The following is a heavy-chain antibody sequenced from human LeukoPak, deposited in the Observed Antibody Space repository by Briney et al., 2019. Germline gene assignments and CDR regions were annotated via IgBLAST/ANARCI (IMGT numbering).Heavy chain of an antibody. Sequence: GGSLRLSCAASGFTFSSYTMNWVRQAPGKGLEWVSSISSGSNYIYYADSVKGRFTISRDNAKNSLYLQMNSLRAEDTAVYYCATQGYYDSSGYYYTTYRDWFDPWGQGTLVTVSS. CDR1: GFTFSSYT. V-gene: IGHV3-21*01. CDR3: ATQGYYDSSGYYYTTYRDWFDP. J-gene: IGHJ5*02. D-gene: IGHD3-22*01. CDR2: ISSGSNYI.